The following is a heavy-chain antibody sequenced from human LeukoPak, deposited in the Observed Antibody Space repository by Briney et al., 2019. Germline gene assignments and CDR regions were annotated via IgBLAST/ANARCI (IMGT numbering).Heavy chain of an antibody. J-gene: IGHJ5*02. CDR2: ISWNSGSI. D-gene: IGHD2-2*01. V-gene: IGHV3-9*01. CDR1: GFTFDDYA. Sequence: GGSLRLSCAASGFTFDDYAMHWVRQAPGKGLEWVSGISWNSGSIGYADSVKGRSTISRDNAKNSLYLQMNSLRAEDTALYYCARGSSTSWPYNWFDPWGQGTLVTVSS. CDR3: ARGSSTSWPYNWFDP.